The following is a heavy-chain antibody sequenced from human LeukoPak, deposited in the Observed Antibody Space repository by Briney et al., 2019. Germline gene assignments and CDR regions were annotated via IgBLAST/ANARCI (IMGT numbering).Heavy chain of an antibody. D-gene: IGHD3-10*01. Sequence: PGGSLRLSCAASGFTFSSYGMHWVRQAPGKGLEWVSGISWNSGSIGYADSVKGRFTISRDNAKNSLYLQMNSLRAGDTALYYCAKGAGDLYYFDYWGQGTLVTVSS. CDR2: ISWNSGSI. V-gene: IGHV3-9*01. CDR1: GFTFSSYG. J-gene: IGHJ4*02. CDR3: AKGAGDLYYFDY.